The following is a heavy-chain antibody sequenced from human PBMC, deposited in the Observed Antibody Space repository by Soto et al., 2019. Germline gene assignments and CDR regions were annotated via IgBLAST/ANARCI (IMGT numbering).Heavy chain of an antibody. Sequence: SETLSLTCTVSGGSISSYYWSWIRQPPGNGLELIGYIYYSGSTNYNPSLKSRVTISVDTSKNQFSLKLSSVTAADTAVYYCARVHWVMREMWFDPWGQGTLVTVSS. CDR2: IYYSGST. J-gene: IGHJ5*02. V-gene: IGHV4-59*01. D-gene: IGHD3-16*01. CDR1: GGSISSYY. CDR3: ARVHWVMREMWFDP.